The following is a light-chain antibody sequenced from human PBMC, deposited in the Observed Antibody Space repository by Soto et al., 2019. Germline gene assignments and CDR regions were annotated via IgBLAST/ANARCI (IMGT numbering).Light chain of an antibody. CDR2: KAS. Sequence: DIQMTQSPSTLSGSVGDRVTITCRASQTISSWLAWYQQKPGKAPKLLIYKASTLKSGVPSRFSGSGSGTEFTLTISSLQPDAFATYYCHHYNSYSEAFGQGTKVELK. CDR3: HHYNSYSEA. CDR1: QTISSW. J-gene: IGKJ1*01. V-gene: IGKV1-5*03.